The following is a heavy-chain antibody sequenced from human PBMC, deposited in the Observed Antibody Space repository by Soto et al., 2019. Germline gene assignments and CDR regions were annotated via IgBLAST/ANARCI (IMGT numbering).Heavy chain of an antibody. J-gene: IGHJ4*02. CDR3: ARAITSYDSSGYSL. Sequence: SETLSLTCTVSGGSISNFYWSWIRQPAGKGLEWIGRIYSSGSTSFNPSLKSRVTMSVDTSRNQFSLKLSSVTAADTAVYYCARAITSYDSSGYSLWGQGTLVTSPQ. CDR2: IYSSGST. CDR1: GGSISNFY. V-gene: IGHV4-4*07. D-gene: IGHD3-22*01.